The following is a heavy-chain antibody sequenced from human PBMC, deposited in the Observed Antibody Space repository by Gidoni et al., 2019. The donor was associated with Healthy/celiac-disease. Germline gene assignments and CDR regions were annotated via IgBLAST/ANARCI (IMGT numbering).Heavy chain of an antibody. Sequence: EVQLVESGGGLVKPGGSLRLSCAASGFTFSSYSMNWVRQAPGKGLEWFSSMSSSSSYIYYADSVKGRFTISRDNAKNSLYLQMNSLRAEDTAVYYCARDLRASGYSYGPFDYWGQGTLVTVSS. V-gene: IGHV3-21*01. J-gene: IGHJ4*02. D-gene: IGHD5-18*01. CDR2: MSSSSSYI. CDR1: GFTFSSYS. CDR3: ARDLRASGYSYGPFDY.